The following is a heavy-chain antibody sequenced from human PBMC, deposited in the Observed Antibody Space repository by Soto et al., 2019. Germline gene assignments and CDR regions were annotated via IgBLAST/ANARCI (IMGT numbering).Heavy chain of an antibody. Sequence: QITLKESGPTLVKPTQTLTLTCTFSGLSLSSRGVGVACLRQPPRKALEWLALIYWDDDKRYSPSLKSRLTITKDTSKSQVVLTRTNMDPVDTATDFCAVHGTMAHSDYFDYWGPGNLVTVSS. CDR3: AVHGTMAHSDYFDY. CDR2: IYWDDDK. CDR1: GLSLSSRGVG. J-gene: IGHJ4*02. D-gene: IGHD1-26*01. V-gene: IGHV2-5*02.